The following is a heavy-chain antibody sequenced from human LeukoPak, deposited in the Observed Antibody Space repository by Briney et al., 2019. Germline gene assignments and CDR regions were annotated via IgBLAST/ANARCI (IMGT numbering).Heavy chain of an antibody. CDR1: GGSFSTYA. D-gene: IGHD3-22*01. J-gene: IGHJ5*02. CDR3: AREGISSSGYDFDP. V-gene: IGHV1-69*13. CDR2: ITPIFGKA. Sequence: SVKVSCKASGGSFSTYAISWVRQAPGQGLEWMGGITPIFGKAKYAQKFQGRATITADESTSTVYMELSSLRSEDTAVYYCAREGISSSGYDFDPWGQGTLVTVSS.